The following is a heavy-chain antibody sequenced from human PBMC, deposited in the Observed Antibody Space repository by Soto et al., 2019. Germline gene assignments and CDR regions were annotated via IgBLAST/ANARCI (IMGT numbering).Heavy chain of an antibody. Sequence: ASETLSLTCAVSGGSIISGGYFWSWIRQHPGQGLEWIGFIYYSGSTYYNPSLKSPVTISVDTSKNQFSLKLSSVTAADTAVYYCAREGAAPYYYYGMDVWGQGTTVTVSS. CDR1: GGSIISGGYF. V-gene: IGHV4-31*11. CDR2: IYYSGST. CDR3: AREGAAPYYYYGMDV. D-gene: IGHD6-6*01. J-gene: IGHJ6*02.